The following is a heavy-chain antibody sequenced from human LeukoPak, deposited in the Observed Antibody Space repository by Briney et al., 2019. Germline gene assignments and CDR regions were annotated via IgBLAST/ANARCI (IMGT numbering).Heavy chain of an antibody. CDR1: GYSLTSYW. CDR3: ARHNRKYSSGWYGSLY. V-gene: IGHV5-10-1*01. D-gene: IGHD6-19*01. CDR2: IDPSDSYT. Sequence: GESLEIFLKGSGYSLTSYWYGWVRQMPGKGLEWMGRIDPSDSYTNYSPSFQGHVTISADKSISTAYLQWSSLKASDTAMYYCARHNRKYSSGWYGSLYWGQGTLVTVSS. J-gene: IGHJ4*02.